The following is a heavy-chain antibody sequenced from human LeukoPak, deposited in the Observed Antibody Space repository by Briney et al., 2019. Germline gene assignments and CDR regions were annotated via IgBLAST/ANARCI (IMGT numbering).Heavy chain of an antibody. CDR3: ARVSGDSGYEAWFDP. Sequence: SETLSLTCSVSGASISSHYWSWIRQPPGKGLEWIGYIHYSGSTNCNPSLKSRVTISVDTSKNQFSLKLSSVTAADTAVYYCARVSGDSGYEAWFDPWGQGTLVTVSS. D-gene: IGHD5-12*01. J-gene: IGHJ5*02. CDR1: GASISSHY. CDR2: IHYSGST. V-gene: IGHV4-59*11.